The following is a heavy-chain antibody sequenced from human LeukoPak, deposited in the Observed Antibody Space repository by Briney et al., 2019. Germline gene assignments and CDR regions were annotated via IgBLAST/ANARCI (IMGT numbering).Heavy chain of an antibody. CDR3: ARDMTTGSSFDY. V-gene: IGHV1-2*06. CDR1: GYTFTGYY. Sequence: ALVKVSCKASGYTFTGYYMHWVRQAPGQGLEWMGRINPNSGGTDYGRKFQGRVTMTRDTSISTAYMELSRLRSDDTAVYYCARDMTTGSSFDYWGQGTLVTVSS. J-gene: IGHJ4*02. D-gene: IGHD4-17*01. CDR2: INPNSGGT.